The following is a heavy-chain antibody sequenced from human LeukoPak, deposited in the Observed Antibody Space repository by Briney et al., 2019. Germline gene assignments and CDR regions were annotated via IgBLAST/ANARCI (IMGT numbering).Heavy chain of an antibody. V-gene: IGHV3-21*01. CDR1: GFTFGDYS. D-gene: IGHD4-23*01. CDR3: AREGVRWRSAFDI. CDR2: ISISSSYI. J-gene: IGHJ3*02. Sequence: GGSLRLSCTASGFTFGDYSMNWVRQAPGKGLGWVSSISISSSYIYYADSVKGRFTISRDNAKNSLYLQMHSMRAEDTAVYYCAREGVRWRSAFDIWGQGTMVTVS.